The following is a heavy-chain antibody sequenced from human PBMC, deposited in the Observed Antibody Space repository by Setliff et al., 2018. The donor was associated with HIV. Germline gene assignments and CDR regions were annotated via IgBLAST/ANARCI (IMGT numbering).Heavy chain of an antibody. D-gene: IGHD2-8*01. J-gene: IGHJ6*03. V-gene: IGHV4-59*01. Sequence: KSSETLSLTCTVSGGSMSTYHWSWIRQPPGKGLEWIGYIYTTETTNYNPSLKSRVTISLDTSKSQFSLNLSSVTAADTAVYYCARSRPRSMDFYMDVWAKGTTVTVSS. CDR2: IYTTETT. CDR1: GGSMSTYH. CDR3: ARSRPRSMDFYMDV.